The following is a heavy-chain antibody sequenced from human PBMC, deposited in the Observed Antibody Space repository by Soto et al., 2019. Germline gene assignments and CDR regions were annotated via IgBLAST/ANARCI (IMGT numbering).Heavy chain of an antibody. V-gene: IGHV3-23*01. Sequence: PGGSLRLSCAASGFTFSSYAMSWVRQAPGKGLEWVSAISGSGGSTYYADSVKGRFTISRDNSKNTLYLQMNSLRAEDTAVYYCAKDLDGIMRPLEKSCWGQGTLVTVSS. CDR1: GFTFSSYA. J-gene: IGHJ4*02. CDR3: AKDLDGIMRPLEKSC. D-gene: IGHD3-3*01. CDR2: ISGSGGST.